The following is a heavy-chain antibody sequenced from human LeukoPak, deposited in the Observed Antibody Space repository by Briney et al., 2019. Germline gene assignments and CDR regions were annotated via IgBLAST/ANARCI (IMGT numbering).Heavy chain of an antibody. Sequence: GASVKVSCKASGYTFTSYGISWVRQAPGQGLEWMGWISAYNGNTNYAQKLQGRVTMTTDTSTSTAYMELRSLTSDDTAVYYCARTYCRGAGCYNFDSWGQGTLVTVSS. CDR1: GYTFTSYG. CDR3: ARTYCRGAGCYNFDS. D-gene: IGHD2-2*02. V-gene: IGHV1-18*01. CDR2: ISAYNGNT. J-gene: IGHJ4*02.